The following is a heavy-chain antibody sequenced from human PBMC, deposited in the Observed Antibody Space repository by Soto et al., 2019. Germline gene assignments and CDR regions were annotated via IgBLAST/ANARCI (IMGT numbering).Heavy chain of an antibody. J-gene: IGHJ4*02. CDR2: INAGNGNT. V-gene: IGHV1-3*01. D-gene: IGHD3-3*01. CDR1: GYTFTNYA. CDR3: ARGSYDFDY. Sequence: QVQLVQSGAEVKKPGASVKVSCKGSGYTFTNYAVHWVRQAPGQRLEWMGWINAGNGNTKYSQKFQGRVTITRDTSASTDYMELSSLRSEDTAVYFCARGSYDFDYWGQGALVTFAS.